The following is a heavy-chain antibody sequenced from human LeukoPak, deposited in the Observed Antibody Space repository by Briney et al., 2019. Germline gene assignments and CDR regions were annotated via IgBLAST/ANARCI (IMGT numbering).Heavy chain of an antibody. CDR3: ARESLGDNQREEDWFDP. CDR2: INPNSGGT. J-gene: IGHJ5*02. D-gene: IGHD5-24*01. V-gene: IGHV1-2*02. CDR1: GYIFTGYY. Sequence: ASVKVSCTASGYIFTGYYVHWVRQAPGQGLEWMGWINPNSGGTNCAQKFQGRVTMTRDTSITTTYMELSRLTSDDTAVYYCARESLGDNQREEDWFDPWGQGTLVTVSS.